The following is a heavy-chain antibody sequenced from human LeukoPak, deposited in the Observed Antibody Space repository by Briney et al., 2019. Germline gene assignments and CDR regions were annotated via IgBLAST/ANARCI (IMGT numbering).Heavy chain of an antibody. CDR1: GYTFTSYG. Sequence: GASVKVSCKASGYTFTSYGISWVRQAPGQGLEWVGWISAYNGNTNYAQKLQGRVTMTIDTSTSTAYMELRSLRSDDTAVYYCASSSSGWYWFDPWGQGTLVTVSS. CDR2: ISAYNGNT. J-gene: IGHJ5*02. D-gene: IGHD6-19*01. CDR3: ASSSSGWYWFDP. V-gene: IGHV1-18*01.